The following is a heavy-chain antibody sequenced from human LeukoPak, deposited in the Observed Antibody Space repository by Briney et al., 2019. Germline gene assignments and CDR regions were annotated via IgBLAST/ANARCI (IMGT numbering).Heavy chain of an antibody. CDR1: GFTCSTYG. CDR2: ISGTGATT. Sequence: GGYLRLYCAASGFTCSTYGMSWVRQAPGKGLEWVSSISGTGATTDYADSGRGRFTISRYNSGNTLYLHMNSLRAEDTAVYFCAKGLIEMVGGGHVGVYYYFGMDVWGKGTTVAVSS. J-gene: IGHJ6*04. V-gene: IGHV3-23*01. D-gene: IGHD3-10*01. CDR3: AKGLIEMVGGGHVGVYYYFGMDV.